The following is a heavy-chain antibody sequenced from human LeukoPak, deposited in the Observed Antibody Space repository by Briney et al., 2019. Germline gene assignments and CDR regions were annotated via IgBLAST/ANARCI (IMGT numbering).Heavy chain of an antibody. Sequence: GESLKISCKGSGYSFTRYWIGWVRQMPGKGLEWMGIIYPGDSDTRYSPSFQGQVTISADKSISTAYLQWSSLKASDIAMYYCTRRPRATGYYMDVWGKGTTVTVSS. CDR3: TRRPRATGYYMDV. CDR1: GYSFTRYW. CDR2: IYPGDSDT. J-gene: IGHJ6*03. V-gene: IGHV5-51*01.